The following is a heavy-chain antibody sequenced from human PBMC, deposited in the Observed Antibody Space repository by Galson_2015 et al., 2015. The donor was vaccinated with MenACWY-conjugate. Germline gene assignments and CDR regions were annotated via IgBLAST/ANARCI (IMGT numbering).Heavy chain of an antibody. CDR3: ERDLGFYCSRNDCYSPY. Sequence: SLRLSCAASGFIFNNYWMSWVRQVPGKGPEWVANIKQDGSEKYYVDSVRGRFTISRDNAKNSLYLQMNSLRAEDTDVYYCERDLGFYCSRNDCYSPYWGQGTLVTVSS. CDR2: IKQDGSEK. CDR1: GFIFNNYW. J-gene: IGHJ4*02. D-gene: IGHD2-2*01. V-gene: IGHV3-7*03.